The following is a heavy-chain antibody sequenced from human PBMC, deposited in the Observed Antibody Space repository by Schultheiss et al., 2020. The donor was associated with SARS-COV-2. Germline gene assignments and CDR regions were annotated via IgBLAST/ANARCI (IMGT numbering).Heavy chain of an antibody. CDR2: IYYSGST. J-gene: IGHJ6*02. Sequence: SETLSLTCTVSGGSISSYYWSWIRQPPGKGLEWIGYIYYSGSTNYNPSLKSRVTMSGDTSKNQFSLKVNSVTAEDTAVYFCARGAYDGMDVWGQGTAVTVSS. CDR3: ARGAYDGMDV. V-gene: IGHV4-59*12. CDR1: GGSISSYY.